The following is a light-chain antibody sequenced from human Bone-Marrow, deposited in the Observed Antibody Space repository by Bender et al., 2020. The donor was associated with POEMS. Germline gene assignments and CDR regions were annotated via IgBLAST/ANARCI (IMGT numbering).Light chain of an antibody. CDR2: NNE. V-gene: IGLV1-40*01. Sequence: QSVLTQPPSVSGAPGQTVTISCTGTSSNMGAGYGVNWYQQLPGTAPKLLIYNNENRPSRVPVRISGAQTGPSASLALTGLQAEEEADYFCQTYHIKLGGWVFGGGATLTAL. J-gene: IGLJ3*02. CDR3: QTYHIKLGGWV. CDR1: SSNMGAGYG.